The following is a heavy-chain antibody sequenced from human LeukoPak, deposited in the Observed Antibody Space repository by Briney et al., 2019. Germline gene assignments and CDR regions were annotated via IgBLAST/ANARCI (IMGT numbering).Heavy chain of an antibody. J-gene: IGHJ4*02. CDR2: IWYDGSNK. V-gene: IGHV3-33*01. CDR1: GFTFSSYG. CDR3: ARDRVLWFGESREGFDY. Sequence: GRSLRLSCAASGFTFSSYGMHWVRQAPGKGLEGVAVIWYDGSNKYYADSMKGRLTISRDNSKNTLYLQMNSLRAEDTAVYYCARDRVLWFGESREGFDYWGQGTLVTVSS. D-gene: IGHD3-10*01.